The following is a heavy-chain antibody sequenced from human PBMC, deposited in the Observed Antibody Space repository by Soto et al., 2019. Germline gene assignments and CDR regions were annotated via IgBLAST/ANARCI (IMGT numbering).Heavy chain of an antibody. V-gene: IGHV3-21*01. J-gene: IGHJ4*02. D-gene: IGHD2-15*01. CDR2: ISSSGTYI. Sequence: EVQLVESGGGLVKPGGSLRLSCAASGFTFSSYSMNWVRQAPGKGLEWVSSISSSGTYIYYADSVKGRFTNSRDNAKNSLYLKMNSLRAEDRAVYYCVVAVAVVYWGQGTLVTVSS. CDR1: GFTFSSYS. CDR3: VVAVAVVY.